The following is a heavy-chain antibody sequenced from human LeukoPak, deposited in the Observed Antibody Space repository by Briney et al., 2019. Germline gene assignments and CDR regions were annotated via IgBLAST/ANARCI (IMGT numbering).Heavy chain of an antibody. D-gene: IGHD2-15*01. J-gene: IGHJ6*03. CDR2: IHYSGST. V-gene: IGHV4-39*07. CDR3: ARGYCSGGSCYSYYYYNYMDV. CDR1: GGSISSSSYY. Sequence: SETLSLTCTVSGGSISSSSYYWGWIRQPPGTGLEWIGSIHYSGSTNYNPSLKSRVTISVDTSKNQFSLKLSSVTAADTAVYYCARGYCSGGSCYSYYYYNYMDVWGKGTTVTVSS.